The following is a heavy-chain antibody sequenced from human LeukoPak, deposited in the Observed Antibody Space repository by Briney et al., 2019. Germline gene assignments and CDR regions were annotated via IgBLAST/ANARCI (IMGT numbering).Heavy chain of an antibody. J-gene: IGHJ4*02. CDR1: GFTFSSYW. CDR2: IKKDGSEE. D-gene: IGHD6-13*01. V-gene: IGHV3-7*03. Sequence: PGRCLRLSCAPSGFTFSSYWMSWVRQAPRHGLEWVANIKKDGSEEYYVDSVTGRFTISRDYAKNSMYLPMNSLRAEHTAVYYCARSSRSWYFWGQGTLVTVSS. CDR3: ARSSRSWYF.